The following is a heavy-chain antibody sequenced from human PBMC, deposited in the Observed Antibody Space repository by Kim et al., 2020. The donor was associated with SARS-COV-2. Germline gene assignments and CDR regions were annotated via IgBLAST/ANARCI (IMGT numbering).Heavy chain of an antibody. CDR1: GGSISSYY. J-gene: IGHJ4*02. CDR3: ARHSHSEYSSGWFDY. D-gene: IGHD6-19*01. V-gene: IGHV4-59*08. Sequence: ETLSLTCTVSGGSISSYYWSWIRQPPGKGLEWIGYIYYSGSTNYNPSLKSRVTISVDTSKNQFSLKLSSVTAADTAVYYCARHSHSEYSSGWFDYWGQGTLVTVSS. CDR2: IYYSGST.